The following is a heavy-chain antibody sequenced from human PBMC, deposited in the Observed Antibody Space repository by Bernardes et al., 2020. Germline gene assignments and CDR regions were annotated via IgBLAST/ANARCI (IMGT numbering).Heavy chain of an antibody. CDR3: ARGNDYVDY. D-gene: IGHD3-10*01. Sequence: GSLRLSCEVSGFIFSSNSMNWVRQAPGKGLEWVSSISGSSTYIFYTDSVKGRFTISRDNAKNSLYLQMNSLRAEDTAVYYCARGNDYVDYWGQGTLVTVSS. CDR1: GFIFSSNS. CDR2: ISGSSTYI. V-gene: IGHV3-21*01. J-gene: IGHJ4*02.